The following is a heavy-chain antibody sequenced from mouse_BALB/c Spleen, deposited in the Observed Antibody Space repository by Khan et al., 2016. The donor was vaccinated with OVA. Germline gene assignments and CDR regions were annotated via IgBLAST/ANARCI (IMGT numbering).Heavy chain of an antibody. CDR3: TRSYGSFYFDY. V-gene: IGHV1-5*01. CDR1: GYSFTSYW. Sequence: VQLQQSGTVPARPGASVKMSCKASGYSFTSYWMHWVTQRPGQGLEWIGAFYPGSSDTRYNQMFKDRAKLTAVTSASTVYMEPSSLTNEDSAVYYGTRSYGSFYFDYWGQGTTLTVSS. J-gene: IGHJ2*01. CDR2: FYPGSSDT. D-gene: IGHD2-2*01.